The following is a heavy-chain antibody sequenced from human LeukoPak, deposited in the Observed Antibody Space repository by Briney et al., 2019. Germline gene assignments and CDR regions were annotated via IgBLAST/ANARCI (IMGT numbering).Heavy chain of an antibody. J-gene: IGHJ4*02. CDR1: GGSISSYY. D-gene: IGHD1-26*01. CDR3: ARLVGPTNYFDY. CDR2: IYYSGST. Sequence: SETLSLTCTVSGGSISSYYWSWIRQPPGKGLEWIGCIYYSGSTNYNPSLKSRVTISVDTSKNQFSLKLSSVTAADTAVYYCARLVGPTNYFDYWGQGTLVTVSS. V-gene: IGHV4-59*08.